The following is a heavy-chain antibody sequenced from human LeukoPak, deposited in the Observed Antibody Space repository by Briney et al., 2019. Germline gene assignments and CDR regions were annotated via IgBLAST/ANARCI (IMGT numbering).Heavy chain of an antibody. CDR2: IKEDGSEK. CDR1: GFIFSSYW. D-gene: IGHD3-9*01. V-gene: IGHV3-7*01. CDR3: AGNNILTGYYLFDY. J-gene: IGHJ4*02. Sequence: GGSLRLSCAASGFIFSSYWMSWVRQVPGRGLEWVANIKEDGSEKTYVDSVKGRFTISRDNAENSLYLQMNSLRAEDTAVYYCAGNNILTGYYLFDYWGQGTLVTVSS.